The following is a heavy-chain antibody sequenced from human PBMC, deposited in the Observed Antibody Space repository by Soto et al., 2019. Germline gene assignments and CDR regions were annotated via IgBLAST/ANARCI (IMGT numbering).Heavy chain of an antibody. J-gene: IGHJ3*02. CDR1: GYTFTGYY. V-gene: IGHV1-2*04. CDR2: INPNSGGT. CDR3: ARDPGIAVAGTVRSFAFDI. Sequence: ASVKVSCKASGYTFTGYYMHWVRQAPGQGLEWMGWINPNSGGTNYAQKFQGWVTMTRDTSISTAYMELSRLRSDDTAVYYCARDPGIAVAGTVRSFAFDIWGQGTMVTVSS. D-gene: IGHD6-19*01.